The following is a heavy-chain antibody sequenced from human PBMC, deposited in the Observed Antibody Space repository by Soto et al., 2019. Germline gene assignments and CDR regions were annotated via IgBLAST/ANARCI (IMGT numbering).Heavy chain of an antibody. D-gene: IGHD5-12*01. Sequence: SETICVTCSVADGTSAGYDGSWILQSPGKGLEWIGYIYYSGSTNYNPSLKSRVTISVDTSKNQFSLKLTSVTAADTAVYYCARLGGYASPFDYWGQGTLVTVSS. J-gene: IGHJ4*02. CDR3: ARLGGYASPFDY. V-gene: IGHV4-59*08. CDR2: IYYSGST. CDR1: DGTSAGYD.